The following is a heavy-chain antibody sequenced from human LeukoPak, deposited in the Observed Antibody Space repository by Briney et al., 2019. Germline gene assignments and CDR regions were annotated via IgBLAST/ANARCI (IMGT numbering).Heavy chain of an antibody. CDR3: ARVRYSSSWLGAFDI. CDR1: GGSISSGSYY. Sequence: PSETLSLTCTVSGGSISSGSYYWSWIRQPAGKGLEWIGRIYTSGSTNYNPSLKSRVTISVDTSKNQFSLKLSSVTAADTAVYYCARVRYSSSWLGAFDIWGQGTMVTVSS. J-gene: IGHJ3*02. CDR2: IYTSGST. D-gene: IGHD6-13*01. V-gene: IGHV4-61*02.